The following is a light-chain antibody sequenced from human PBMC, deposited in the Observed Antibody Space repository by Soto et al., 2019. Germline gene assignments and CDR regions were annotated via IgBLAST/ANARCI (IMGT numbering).Light chain of an antibody. CDR2: DVF. Sequence: QSVLTQPRSVSGSPGQSVTISCTATSSDVGGYNFVSWYQHHPGKAPKLLIYDVFKRPSGVPDRFSGPKSGYTASLTISGLQAEDESEYYCCSYAGTYTHYVFGTRTKVTVL. J-gene: IGLJ1*01. CDR3: CSYAGTYTHYV. CDR1: SSDVGGYNF. V-gene: IGLV2-11*01.